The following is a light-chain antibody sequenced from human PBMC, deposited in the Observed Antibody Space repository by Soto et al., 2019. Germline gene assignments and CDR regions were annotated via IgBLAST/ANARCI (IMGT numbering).Light chain of an antibody. CDR1: SSDIGAYNY. Sequence: QSALTQPASVSGSPGQSITISCTGTSSDIGAYNYVSWYQHHPGKAPKLIIYEVTNRPSGVSNRFSGSKSANTASLTISGLQPEDEADYYCNSYTSSSTLYVFGTGTKVTVL. J-gene: IGLJ1*01. CDR2: EVT. V-gene: IGLV2-14*01. CDR3: NSYTSSSTLYV.